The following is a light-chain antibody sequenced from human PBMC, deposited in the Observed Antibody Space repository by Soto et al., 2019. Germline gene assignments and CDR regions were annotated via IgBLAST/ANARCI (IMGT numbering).Light chain of an antibody. CDR2: WAS. J-gene: IGKJ1*01. CDR3: QQYYSTLTWT. CDR1: QSVLYSSNNKNY. Sequence: DIVMPHSPDYLAVSLGETSTVHCDCSQSVLYSSNNKNYLAWYQQKPGQPPKLLIYWASTRESGVPDRFSGSGSGTDFTLTISSLQDEDVAVYYCQQYYSTLTWTFGQGTKVDIK. V-gene: IGKV4-1*01.